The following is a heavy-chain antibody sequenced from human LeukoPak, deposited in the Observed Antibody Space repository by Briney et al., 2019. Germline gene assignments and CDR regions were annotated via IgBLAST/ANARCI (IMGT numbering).Heavy chain of an antibody. CDR2: INHSGST. J-gene: IGHJ4*02. CDR3: ARAGRGYYYYFDY. D-gene: IGHD3-3*01. CDR1: GGSFSGYY. V-gene: IGHV4-34*01. Sequence: SETLSLTCAVYGGSFSGYYWSWIRQPPGKGLEWIGEINHSGSTNYNPSLKSRVTISVDTSKNQFSLKLSSVTAADTAVYYCARAGRGYYYYFDYWGQGTLVTVSS.